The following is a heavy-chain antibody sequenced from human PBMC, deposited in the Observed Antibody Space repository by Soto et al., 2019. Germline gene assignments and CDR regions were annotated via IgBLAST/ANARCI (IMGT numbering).Heavy chain of an antibody. V-gene: IGHV3-15*07. CDR3: TTALEYDILTGYYKGGVRDY. D-gene: IGHD3-9*01. Sequence: EVQLVESGGGLVEPGGSLRLSCAASGFSFIDAWMNWVRQAPGKGLEWVGRFKSKTDRGETDYAAPVRGRFTLSRDDSKNMLHQQMKSLKTEDTAVYYCTTALEYDILTGYYKGGVRDYWGQGTLVTVSS. J-gene: IGHJ4*02. CDR1: GFSFIDAW. CDR2: FKSKTDRGET.